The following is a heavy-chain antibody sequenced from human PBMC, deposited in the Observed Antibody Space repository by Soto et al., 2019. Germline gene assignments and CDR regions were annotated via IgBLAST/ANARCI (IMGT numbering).Heavy chain of an antibody. D-gene: IGHD4-4*01. CDR3: ARNGWGMATVGI. CDR2: IYSGGTT. Sequence: EVQLVESGGGLVQPGGSLRLSCAASGFTVSNNYMIWFRLPPGKALEWVSLIYSGGTTYYADSVKGRFTISRDNSKNTLYLQMTSLRVEDTAVYYFARNGWGMATVGIWGPGTLVTGSS. V-gene: IGHV3-53*01. J-gene: IGHJ4*02. CDR1: GFTVSNNY.